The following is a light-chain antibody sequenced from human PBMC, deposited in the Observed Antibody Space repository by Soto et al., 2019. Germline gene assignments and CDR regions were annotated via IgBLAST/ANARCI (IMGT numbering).Light chain of an antibody. CDR3: SSYTSSSTRV. Sequence: QSALTQPASVSGSPGQSITISCTGTSNDIGGYDYVSWYQHHPGKAPKLMIYEVSNRPSGASNRFSGSKSGNTASLTISGLQAEDEADYYCSSYTSSSTRVFGGGTKVTVL. CDR2: EVS. CDR1: SNDIGGYDY. V-gene: IGLV2-14*01. J-gene: IGLJ3*02.